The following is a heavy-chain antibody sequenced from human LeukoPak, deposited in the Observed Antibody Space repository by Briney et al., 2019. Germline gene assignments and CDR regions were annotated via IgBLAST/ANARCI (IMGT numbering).Heavy chain of an antibody. CDR3: ARGWVETGFDP. J-gene: IGHJ5*02. V-gene: IGHV4-34*01. CDR1: GGSFSGYY. D-gene: IGHD1-1*01. CDR2: INHSGST. Sequence: PSETLSVTCAVYGGSFSGYYWSWIRQPPGKGLEWIGEINHSGSTNYNPSLKSRVTISVDTSKNQFSLKLSSVTAADAAVYYCARGWVETGFDPWGQGTLVTVSS.